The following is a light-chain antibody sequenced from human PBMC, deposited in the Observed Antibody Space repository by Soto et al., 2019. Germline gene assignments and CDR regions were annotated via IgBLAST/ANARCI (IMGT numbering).Light chain of an antibody. CDR1: SSNIGAGYD. J-gene: IGLJ2*01. Sequence: QSVLTQPPSVSGAPGQRVTISCTGSSSNIGAGYDVHWYQQLPGTAPKLLIYGNSNRPSGVPDRFSRSKSGTSASLAITGHQAEDEADYYCQSYDSSLSALVGGGTKLTVL. V-gene: IGLV1-40*01. CDR3: QSYDSSLSAL. CDR2: GNS.